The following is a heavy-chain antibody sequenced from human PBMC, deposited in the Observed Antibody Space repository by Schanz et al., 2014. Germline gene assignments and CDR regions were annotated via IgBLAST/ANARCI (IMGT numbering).Heavy chain of an antibody. CDR1: GFTFTNYG. D-gene: IGHD3-10*01. V-gene: IGHV3-23*01. CDR2: ISSGGGST. CDR3: AKGRFGELSAFDI. J-gene: IGHJ3*02. Sequence: EVQLLESGGGLVQPGGSLRLSCAASGFTFTNYGMSWVRQAPGKGLEWVSSISSGGGSTYYADSVKGRFTISRDNAKNTLYLQMNSLRAEDTAVYYCAKGRFGELSAFDIWGQGTMVTVSS.